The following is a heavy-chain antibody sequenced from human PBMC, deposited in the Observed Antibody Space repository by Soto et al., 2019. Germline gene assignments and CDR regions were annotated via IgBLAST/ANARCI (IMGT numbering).Heavy chain of an antibody. D-gene: IGHD1-26*01. CDR1: GGFISSGDYY. J-gene: IGHJ4*02. Sequence: SETLSLTCTASGGFISSGDYYWSWIRQPPGKGLEWIAYIHNTGSPYYNLSLKSRLTISIDTSKNHFSLRLSSVTAADPAVYFCARSRHSGSYFFDYWGQGILVTVSS. CDR2: IHNTGSP. V-gene: IGHV4-30-4*01. CDR3: ARSRHSGSYFFDY.